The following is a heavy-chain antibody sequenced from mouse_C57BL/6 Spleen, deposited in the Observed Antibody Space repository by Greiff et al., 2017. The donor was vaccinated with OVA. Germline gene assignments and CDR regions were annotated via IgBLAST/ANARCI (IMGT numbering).Heavy chain of an antibody. CDR2: IYPGDGDT. CDR1: GYAFSSYW. D-gene: IGHD2-5*01. Sequence: VQLVESGAELVKPGASVKISCKASGYAFSSYWMNWVKQRPGKGLEWIGQIYPGDGDTNYNGKFKGKATLTADKSSSTAYMQLSSLTSEDSAVDFCARYGSNYEGYAMDYWGQGTSVTVSS. J-gene: IGHJ4*01. CDR3: ARYGSNYEGYAMDY. V-gene: IGHV1-80*01.